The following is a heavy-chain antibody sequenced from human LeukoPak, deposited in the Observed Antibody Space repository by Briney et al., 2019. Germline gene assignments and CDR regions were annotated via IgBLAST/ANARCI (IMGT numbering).Heavy chain of an antibody. CDR2: ISWNSGSI. J-gene: IGHJ5*02. Sequence: GRSLRLSCAASGFTFDDYAMHWVRQAPGKGLEWVSGISWNSGSIGYADSVKGRFTISRDNAKNSLYLQMNSLRAEDTALYYCAKDRAAVAGHGGGFDPWGQGTLVTVSS. CDR1: GFTFDDYA. V-gene: IGHV3-9*01. D-gene: IGHD6-13*01. CDR3: AKDRAAVAGHGGGFDP.